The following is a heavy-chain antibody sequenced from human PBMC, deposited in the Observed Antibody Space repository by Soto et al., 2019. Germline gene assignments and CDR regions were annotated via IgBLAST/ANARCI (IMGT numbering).Heavy chain of an antibody. J-gene: IGHJ4*02. V-gene: IGHV1-69*04. CDR2: IIPILGIA. D-gene: IGHD6-19*01. CDR3: ARDSDSGWYYFDY. CDR1: GGTISSXT. Sequence: SVKVSCKASGGTISSXTISWVRQAPGQGLEWMGRIIPILGIANYAQKFQGRVTITADKSTSTAYMELSSLRSEDTAVYYCARDSDSGWYYFDYWGQGTLVTVSS.